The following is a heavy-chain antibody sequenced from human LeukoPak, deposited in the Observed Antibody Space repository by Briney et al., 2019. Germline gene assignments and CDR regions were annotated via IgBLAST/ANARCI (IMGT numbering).Heavy chain of an antibody. CDR3: ARTYHYGMDV. Sequence: PGGSLRLSCAASGFTFSSYAMSWVRQAPGKGLEWVSVIYSGGSTYYADSVKGRFTISRDNSKNTLYLQMNSLRAEDTAVYYCARTYHYGMDVWGQGTTVTVSS. CDR2: IYSGGST. V-gene: IGHV3-53*01. J-gene: IGHJ6*02. CDR1: GFTFSSYA.